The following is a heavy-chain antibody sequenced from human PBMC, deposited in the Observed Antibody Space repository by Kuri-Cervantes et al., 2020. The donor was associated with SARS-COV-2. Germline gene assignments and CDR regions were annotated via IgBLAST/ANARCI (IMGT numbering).Heavy chain of an antibody. D-gene: IGHD7-27*01. CDR1: GGSISSYY. Sequence: SETLSLTCTVSGGSISSYYWSWIRQPAGKGLEWIGRIYTSGSTNYNPSLESRVTMSVDTSKNQFSLKLSSVTAADTAVYYCARELTNWGSGGSAYDAFDIWGQGTMVTVSS. V-gene: IGHV4-4*07. CDR3: ARELTNWGSGGSAYDAFDI. CDR2: IYTSGST. J-gene: IGHJ3*02.